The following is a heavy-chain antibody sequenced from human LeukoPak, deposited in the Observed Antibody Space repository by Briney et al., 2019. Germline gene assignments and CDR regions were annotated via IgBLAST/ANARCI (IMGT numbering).Heavy chain of an antibody. CDR2: INHSGST. V-gene: IGHV4-34*01. CDR3: ARLRRTYCGGDCYSSIYYYYYYMDV. D-gene: IGHD2-21*02. J-gene: IGHJ6*03. CDR1: GGSFSGYY. Sequence: SETLSLTCAVYGGSFSGYYWSWIRQPPGKGLEWIGEINHSGSTNYNPSLKSRVTISVDTSKNQFSLKLSSVTAADTAVYYCARLRRTYCGGDCYSSIYYYYYYMDVWGKGTTVTISS.